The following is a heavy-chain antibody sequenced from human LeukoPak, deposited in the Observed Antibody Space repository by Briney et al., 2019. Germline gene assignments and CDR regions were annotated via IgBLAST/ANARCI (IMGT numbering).Heavy chain of an antibody. D-gene: IGHD3-22*01. J-gene: IGHJ5*02. CDR3: AGGLSVAVKGNWFDP. CDR2: INHSGTT. Sequence: SETLSLTCAVYGASFSGYYCSWIRQPPGKGVEWIGEINHSGTTNYNPSLKSRVIISLDTSKKQFSLKLSSVSAADTAVYYCAGGLSVAVKGNWFDPWRQGTLVIVSS. V-gene: IGHV4-34*01. CDR1: GASFSGYY.